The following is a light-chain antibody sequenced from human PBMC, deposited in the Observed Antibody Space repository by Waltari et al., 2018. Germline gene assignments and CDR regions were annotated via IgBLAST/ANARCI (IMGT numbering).Light chain of an antibody. J-gene: IGLJ1*01. CDR1: SSDVGAYNF. CDR2: EVS. CDR3: CSHGGSNNFYI. V-gene: IGLV2-8*01. Sequence: QSALTQPPSASGSPGQSVTISCTGTSSDVGAYNFVSWSQQHPGKVPKLIIYEVSRRPSGVPDRFSGSKSGNTASLTVSGLQAEDEADYYCCSHGGSNNFYIFGTGTKVTVL.